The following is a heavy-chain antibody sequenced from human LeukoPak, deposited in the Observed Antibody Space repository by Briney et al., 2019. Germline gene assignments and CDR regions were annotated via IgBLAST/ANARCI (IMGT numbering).Heavy chain of an antibody. Sequence: ASVKVSCKASGYTFTGYYMHWVRQAPGQGLEWMGWTNPNSGGTSYAQKFQGWVTMTRDTSISTAYMELSRLRSDDTAVYYCARRGAYGDYDYWGQGTLVTVSS. J-gene: IGHJ4*02. CDR2: TNPNSGGT. CDR1: GYTFTGYY. CDR3: ARRGAYGDYDY. D-gene: IGHD4-17*01. V-gene: IGHV1-2*04.